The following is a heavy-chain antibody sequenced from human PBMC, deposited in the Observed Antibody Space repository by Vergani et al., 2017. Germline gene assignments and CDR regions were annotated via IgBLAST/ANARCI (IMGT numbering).Heavy chain of an antibody. CDR1: GYIFSNFW. V-gene: IGHV5-51*01. D-gene: IGHD3-10*01. Sequence: EKQLVQSGSETKKPGESLKISCQAFGYIFSNFWIGWVRQRPGRGLEWMGIIYPGDSEVKSNPPFRGQVIFSVDTSVNTAYLQWRSLQASDTATYFCASGGHGSENGGALQLWGQGTNITVSS. CDR3: ASGGHGSENGGALQL. CDR2: IYPGDSEV. J-gene: IGHJ3*01.